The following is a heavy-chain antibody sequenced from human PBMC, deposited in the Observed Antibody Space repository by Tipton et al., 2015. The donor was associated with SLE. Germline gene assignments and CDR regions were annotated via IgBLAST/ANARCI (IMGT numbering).Heavy chain of an antibody. CDR3: ARVMGPTDDAFDI. D-gene: IGHD3-10*01. Sequence: TLSLTCTVSGGSISRADHYWNWIRQPPGKGLEWIGYIYYSGSTYYNPSLKSRVTISVDTSKNQFSLKLSSVTAADTAVYYCARVMGPTDDAFDIWGQGTMVTVSS. J-gene: IGHJ3*02. CDR2: IYYSGST. CDR1: GGSISRADHY. V-gene: IGHV4-30-4*08.